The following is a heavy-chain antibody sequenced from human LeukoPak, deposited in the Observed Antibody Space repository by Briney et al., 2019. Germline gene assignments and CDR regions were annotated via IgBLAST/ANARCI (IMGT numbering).Heavy chain of an antibody. J-gene: IGHJ4*02. Sequence: GSSVKVSCKASGGTFSSYAISWVRQAPGQGLEWMGRIIPILGIANYAQKLQGRVTMTTDTSTSTAYMELRSLRSDDTAVYYCARDRGSGWYDYWGQGTLVTVSS. CDR2: IIPILGIA. CDR1: GGTFSSYA. CDR3: ARDRGSGWYDY. V-gene: IGHV1-69*04. D-gene: IGHD6-19*01.